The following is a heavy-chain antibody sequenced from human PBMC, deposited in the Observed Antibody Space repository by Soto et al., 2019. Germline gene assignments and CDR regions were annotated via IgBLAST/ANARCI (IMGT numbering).Heavy chain of an antibody. CDR1: GNTFTYRY. CDR2: ITPFSGDV. Sequence: QMQLVQSGAEVKKTGSTVTVSCQALGNTFTYRYLHWVRQAPGQALEWMGWITPFSGDVHYAQKLQERVPNTEDRSINPGYMRSSRLGTQDTAKFYCSTGGGRAGPINREVPHQGGQGTLVTVSS. D-gene: IGHD3-16*01. J-gene: IGHJ4*02. CDR3: STGGGRAGPINREVPHQ. V-gene: IGHV1-45*02.